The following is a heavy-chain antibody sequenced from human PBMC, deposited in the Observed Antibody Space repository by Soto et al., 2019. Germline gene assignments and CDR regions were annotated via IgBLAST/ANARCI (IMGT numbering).Heavy chain of an antibody. Sequence: QMHLMQSGPEVKKPGTSMKVSCKASAFTFSGSSVQWVRQARGQTLEWMGWIALGSGNTNYAPKFLGRLTLTRDMSTSTAYMELNSLRSEDTAVYYCATHSGYYYDGMDVWGQGTTVSVSS. CDR1: AFTFSGSS. CDR3: ATHSGYYYDGMDV. CDR2: IALGSGNT. J-gene: IGHJ6*02. V-gene: IGHV1-58*01. D-gene: IGHD3-22*01.